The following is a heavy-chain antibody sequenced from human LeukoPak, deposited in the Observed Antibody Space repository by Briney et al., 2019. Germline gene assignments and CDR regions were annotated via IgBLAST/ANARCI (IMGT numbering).Heavy chain of an antibody. CDR3: ARDETDGFDS. CDR1: GFTFSNYN. D-gene: IGHD1-14*01. J-gene: IGHJ5*01. CDR2: INSRSTYI. V-gene: IGHV3-21*01. Sequence: GGSLRLSCGASGFTFSNYNMNWVRQAPGEGLEWVSSINSRSTYIFYADSVMGRFTISRDNAKNSLFLQMNSLRAEDTAVYYCARDETDGFDSWGQGALVTVSS.